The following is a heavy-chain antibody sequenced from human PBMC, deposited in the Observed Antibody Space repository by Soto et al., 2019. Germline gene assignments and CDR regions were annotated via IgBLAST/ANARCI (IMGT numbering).Heavy chain of an antibody. CDR1: GGIFGSHG. CDR2: FIPIFRTL. J-gene: IGHJ3*01. CDR3: VRDRRIYYSDPQDEFVASEYEV. D-gene: IGHD3-22*01. V-gene: IGHV1-69*01. Sequence: QVQLIQSEAEVKKPGSSVRVSCTASGGIFGSHGFSWVRKAPGQRLEWVGGFIPIFRTLTYTEKFQARVRSAADESTNTVCLHLSTLTSEDKAVYYCVRDRRIYYSDPQDEFVASEYEVWGQGTMVSVAS.